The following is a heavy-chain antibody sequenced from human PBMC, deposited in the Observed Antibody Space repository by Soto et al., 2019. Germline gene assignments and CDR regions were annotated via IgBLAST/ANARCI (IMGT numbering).Heavy chain of an antibody. Sequence: GGSLRLSCAASGFTFSSYAMHWVRQAPGKGLEWVAVISYDGSNKYYADSGKGRFTISRDNSKNTLYLQMNSLRAEDTAVYYCARAGHDSSGYYYVQHWGQGTLVTVSS. CDR3: ARAGHDSSGYYYVQH. CDR1: GFTFSSYA. D-gene: IGHD3-22*01. J-gene: IGHJ1*01. CDR2: ISYDGSNK. V-gene: IGHV3-30*04.